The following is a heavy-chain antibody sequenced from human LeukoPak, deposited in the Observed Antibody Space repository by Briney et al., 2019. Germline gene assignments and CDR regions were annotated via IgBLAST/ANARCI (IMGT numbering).Heavy chain of an antibody. J-gene: IGHJ4*02. Sequence: GRSLRLSCAASGFIFSNHAIHWVRQAPGKGLEWVAVISYDGSEKSYGDSVKGRFTISRDNSMNTLYLQMDCLRPEDTAVYYCARPPGYGGTLYYFDYWGQGALVTVSS. CDR2: ISYDGSEK. CDR3: ARPPGYGGTLYYFDY. D-gene: IGHD4-23*01. CDR1: GFIFSNHA. V-gene: IGHV3-30-3*01.